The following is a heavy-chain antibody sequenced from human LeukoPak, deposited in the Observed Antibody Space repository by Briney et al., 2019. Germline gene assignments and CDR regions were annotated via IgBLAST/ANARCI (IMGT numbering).Heavy chain of an antibody. V-gene: IGHV4-59*05. CDR3: RLDYHDSGISGGYFDY. CDR1: GGSISSYY. D-gene: IGHD3-10*01. CDR2: IDYSGST. J-gene: IGHJ4*02. Sequence: SETLSLTCTVSGGSISSYYCAWIRQPPGKGLEWIGSIDYSGSTYHNPSLKSRVTISVDTSKNQFSLKLSSVTAADTAVYYCRLDYHDSGISGGYFDYWGQGALVTVSS.